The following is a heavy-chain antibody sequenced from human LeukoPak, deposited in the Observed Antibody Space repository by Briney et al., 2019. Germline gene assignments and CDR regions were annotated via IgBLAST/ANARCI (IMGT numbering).Heavy chain of an antibody. Sequence: QPGGSLRLSCAASGFTVSSNYMSWVRQAPGKGLEWVSVIYTGGTTYYADSVKGRFSISRDSSKNTVFLQMNSLRAEDTAVYYCARMRYGSGSDFDYWGQGTLVTVSS. D-gene: IGHD3-10*01. J-gene: IGHJ4*02. CDR1: GFTVSSNY. CDR3: ARMRYGSGSDFDY. CDR2: IYTGGTT. V-gene: IGHV3-66*01.